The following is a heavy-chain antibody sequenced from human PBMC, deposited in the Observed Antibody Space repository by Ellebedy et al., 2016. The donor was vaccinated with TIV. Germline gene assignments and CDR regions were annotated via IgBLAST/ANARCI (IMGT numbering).Heavy chain of an antibody. J-gene: IGHJ4*02. Sequence: GESLKISCAASGFTVSRYAMSWVRQASGKGLEWVSVISGSGVSTHYADSVKGRFTISRDNSKNTLYLQMNSLKTEDTAVYYCTRDDWYSPDDPSCSGGSCYSDYWGQGTLVTVSS. D-gene: IGHD2-15*01. CDR3: TRDDWYSPDDPSCSGGSCYSDY. V-gene: IGHV3-23*01. CDR2: ISGSGVST. CDR1: GFTVSRYA.